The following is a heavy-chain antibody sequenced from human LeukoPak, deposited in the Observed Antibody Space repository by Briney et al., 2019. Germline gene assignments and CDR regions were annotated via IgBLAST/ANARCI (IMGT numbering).Heavy chain of an antibody. Sequence: PWETLSLSCAVSGGSISGSSYSWGWIRPPPGKGLVWIGSLYSSGSTYYNPSLKSRVNISVDTSKNHFSLKLSSVTAADTAVYYCAREEGTGFVVVAAAVDYWGQGTLVTVSS. CDR1: GGSISGSSYS. CDR3: AREEGTGFVVVAAAVDY. CDR2: LYSSGST. D-gene: IGHD2-2*01. V-gene: IGHV4-39*07. J-gene: IGHJ4*02.